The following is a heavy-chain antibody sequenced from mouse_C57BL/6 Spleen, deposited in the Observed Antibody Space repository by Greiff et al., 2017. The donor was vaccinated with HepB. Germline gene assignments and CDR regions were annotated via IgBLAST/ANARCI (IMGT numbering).Heavy chain of an antibody. CDR1: GYTFTSYW. D-gene: IGHD1-1*01. CDR2: IDPSDSET. Sequence: QVQLQQPGAELVRPGSSVKLSCKASGYTFTSYWMHWVKQRPIQGLEWIGNIDPSDSETHYNQKFKDKATLTVDKSSSTAYMQLSSLTSEDSAVYYCARPSSLDYFDYWGQGTTLTVSS. CDR3: ARPSSLDYFDY. V-gene: IGHV1-52*01. J-gene: IGHJ2*01.